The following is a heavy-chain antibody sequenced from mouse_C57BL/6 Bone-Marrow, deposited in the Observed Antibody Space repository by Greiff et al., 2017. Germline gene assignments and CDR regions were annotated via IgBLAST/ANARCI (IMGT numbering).Heavy chain of an antibody. CDR1: GYTFTGYW. V-gene: IGHV1-9*01. CDR3: ARNWDDGGIDY. CDR2: ILPGSGST. J-gene: IGHJ2*01. D-gene: IGHD4-1*01. Sequence: QVQLQQSGAELMKPGASVKLSCKATGYTFTGYWIEWVKQRPGHGLEWIGEILPGSGSTNYNEKFKGKATFTADTSSNTAYMQLSSLTTADSAIYYCARNWDDGGIDYWGQGTTLTVSS.